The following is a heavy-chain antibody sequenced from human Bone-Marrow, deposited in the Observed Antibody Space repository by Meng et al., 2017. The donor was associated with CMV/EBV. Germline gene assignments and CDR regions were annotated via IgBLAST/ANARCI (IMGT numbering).Heavy chain of an antibody. CDR2: IKQDGSEK. V-gene: IGHV3-7*01. Sequence: GGSLRLSCAASGFTFSSYWMSWVRQAPGKGLEWVANIKQDGSEKYYVDSVKGRFTISRDNAKNSLYLQMNSLRAEDTAVYYCARDLNYSSSWSDAFAIWGQGTMVTVSS. J-gene: IGHJ3*02. CDR3: ARDLNYSSSWSDAFAI. D-gene: IGHD6-13*01. CDR1: GFTFSSYW.